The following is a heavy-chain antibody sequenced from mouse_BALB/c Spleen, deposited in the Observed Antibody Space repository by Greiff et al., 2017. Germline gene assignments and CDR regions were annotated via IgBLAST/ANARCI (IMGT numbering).Heavy chain of an antibody. D-gene: IGHD2-14*01. CDR3: AREERRGGYFDY. CDR2: ISSGSSTI. CDR1: GFTFSSFG. J-gene: IGHJ2*01. V-gene: IGHV5-17*02. Sequence: EVKLVESGGGLVQPGGSRKLSCAASGFTFSSFGMHWVRQAPEKGLEWVAYISSGSSTIYYADTVKGRFTISRDNPKNTLFLQMTSLRSEDTAMYYCAREERRGGYFDYWGQGTTLTVSS.